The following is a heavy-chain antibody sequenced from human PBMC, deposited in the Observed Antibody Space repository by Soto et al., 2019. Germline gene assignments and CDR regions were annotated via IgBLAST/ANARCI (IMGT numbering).Heavy chain of an antibody. D-gene: IGHD1-1*01. V-gene: IGHV3-33*01. Sequence: ESGGGVVQPGRSLRLSCAASGFTFSSYGMHWVRQAPGKGLEWVAVIWYDGSNKYYADSVKGRFTISRDNSKNTLYLQMNSLRAEDTAVYYCARSDWNDDAYYFDYWGQGTLVTVSS. CDR2: IWYDGSNK. J-gene: IGHJ4*02. CDR3: ARSDWNDDAYYFDY. CDR1: GFTFSSYG.